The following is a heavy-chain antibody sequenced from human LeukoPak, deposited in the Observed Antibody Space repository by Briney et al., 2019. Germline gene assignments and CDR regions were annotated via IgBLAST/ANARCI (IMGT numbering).Heavy chain of an antibody. D-gene: IGHD6-13*01. V-gene: IGHV3-23*01. CDR1: EFTFSSYA. CDR3: AKAPYSSSWYHFDY. Sequence: GGSLRLSCAASEFTFSSYAMSWVRQAPGKGLEWVSAISGSGGSTYYADSVKGRFTISRDNSKNTLYLQMNSLRAEDTAVYYCAKAPYSSSWYHFDYWGQGTLVTVSS. CDR2: ISGSGGST. J-gene: IGHJ4*02.